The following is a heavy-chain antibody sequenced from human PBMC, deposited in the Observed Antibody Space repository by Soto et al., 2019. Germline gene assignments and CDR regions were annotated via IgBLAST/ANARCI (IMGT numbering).Heavy chain of an antibody. V-gene: IGHV5-10-1*01. J-gene: IGHJ6*02. CDR1: GYSFTSYW. Sequence: RGESLKISCKGSGYSFTSYWISWVRQMPGKGLEWMGRIDPSDSYTNYSPSFQGHVTISADKSISTAYLQWSSLKASDTAMYYCAVSRAADSPGPFYCYYYGMDVWGQGTTVTVSS. CDR2: IDPSDSYT. CDR3: AVSRAADSPGPFYCYYYGMDV. D-gene: IGHD6-13*01.